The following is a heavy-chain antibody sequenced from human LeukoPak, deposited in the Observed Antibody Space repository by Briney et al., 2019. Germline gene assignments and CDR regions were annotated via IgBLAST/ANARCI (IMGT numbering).Heavy chain of an antibody. V-gene: IGHV3-21*01. Sequence: PGGSLRLSCAASGFTFSSYSMNWVRQAPGKGLEWVSSISSSSDYIYYADSVKGRFTISRDNAKNSLSLQMNSLRAEDTAVYYCARDMTTVTTCYLPHWGQGTLVTVSS. J-gene: IGHJ1*01. D-gene: IGHD4-17*01. CDR3: ARDMTTVTTCYLPH. CDR2: ISSSSDYI. CDR1: GFTFSSYS.